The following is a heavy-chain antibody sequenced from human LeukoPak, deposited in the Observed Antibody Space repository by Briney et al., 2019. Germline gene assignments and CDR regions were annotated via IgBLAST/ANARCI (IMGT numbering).Heavy chain of an antibody. J-gene: IGHJ4*02. D-gene: IGHD5-24*01. V-gene: IGHV1-24*01. Sequence: ASVRVSCKVSGDTLTELSIQWVRQAPEKGLEWMGGFDPQSGRTVYAQKFQARVTMTEDTSTDTAYLDLSSLTSEDTAVYYCAAADSDGLEERFDFWGQGTLVTVSS. CDR2: FDPQSGRT. CDR1: GDTLTELS. CDR3: AAADSDGLEERFDF.